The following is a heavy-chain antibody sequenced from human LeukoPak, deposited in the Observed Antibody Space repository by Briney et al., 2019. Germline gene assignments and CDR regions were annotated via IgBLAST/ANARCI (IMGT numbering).Heavy chain of an antibody. D-gene: IGHD5-18*01. V-gene: IGHV4-34*01. J-gene: IGHJ5*02. CDR3: KSVDTAMSAFDP. CDR1: GGSFSDNY. Sequence: SETLSLTCAVSGGSFSDNYWTWIRQPPGKGLDWIGQINHIGTTNYNPSLKSRVTILVDTSKNHFSLKLSSVTAADPAVYYCKSVDTAMSAFDPWGQGTLVTVSS. CDR2: INHIGTT.